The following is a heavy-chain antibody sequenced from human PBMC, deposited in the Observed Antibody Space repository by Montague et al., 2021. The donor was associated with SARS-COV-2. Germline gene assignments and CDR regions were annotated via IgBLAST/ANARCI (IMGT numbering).Heavy chain of an antibody. J-gene: IGHJ4*02. D-gene: IGHD6-19*01. Sequence: SETLSLTCTVSGDSISHSSYYWGWIRQPPGKGLEWIGSIYYSGRTYYNPSLKSRVTISVDTSKNQVSLKLNSVTAADTAVYYCARVRHWLVPFDYWGQGTLVTVSS. CDR1: GDSISHSSYY. V-gene: IGHV4-39*07. CDR3: ARVRHWLVPFDY. CDR2: IYYSGRT.